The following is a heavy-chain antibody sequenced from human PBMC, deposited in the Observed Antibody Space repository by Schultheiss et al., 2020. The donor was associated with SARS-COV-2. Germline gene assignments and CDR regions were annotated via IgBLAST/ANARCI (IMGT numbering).Heavy chain of an antibody. Sequence: SQTLFLTCAVSGGSISSGGYSWSWIRQPPGKGLEWIGYIYHSGSTYYNPSLKSRVTISVDRSKNQFSLKLSSVTAADTAVYYCARELKWDYDILTGYATRGWFDPWGQGTLVTVSS. V-gene: IGHV4-30-2*01. CDR2: IYHSGST. CDR1: GGSISSGGYS. CDR3: ARELKWDYDILTGYATRGWFDP. J-gene: IGHJ5*02. D-gene: IGHD3-9*01.